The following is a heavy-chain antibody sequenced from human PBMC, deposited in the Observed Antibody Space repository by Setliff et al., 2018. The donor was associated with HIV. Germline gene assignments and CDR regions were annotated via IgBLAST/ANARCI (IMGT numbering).Heavy chain of an antibody. J-gene: IGHJ6*03. Sequence: SQTLSLTCIVSRGSISSTSHYWGWVRQSPGRRLEWIGSIYYSGRTYYNPSLKSRVTMSVDTSTNQFSLDLTSVTAADSAVYFCAGEIAPAARLPNVGGPPPPGYYHYMDVWGKGTTVTVSS. CDR3: AGEIAPAARLPNVGGPPPPGYYHYMDV. D-gene: IGHD2-8*01. CDR2: IYYSGRT. V-gene: IGHV4-39*07. CDR1: RGSISSTSHY.